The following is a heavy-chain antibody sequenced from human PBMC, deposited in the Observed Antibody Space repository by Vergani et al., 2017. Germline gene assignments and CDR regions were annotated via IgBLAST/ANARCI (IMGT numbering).Heavy chain of an antibody. CDR1: GVSFSDYY. J-gene: IGHJ4*02. Sequence: QVQLQEWGAGLLKTSETLSLTCGVSGVSFSDYYWSWIRQAPGMGLEWMGEVNHGGSTNYNPSLKSRVSMSVDTSKNQFSLQLTSVTAADSALYFCASIARAPTRRNPPPDYWGQGILVTVSS. CDR2: VNHGGST. V-gene: IGHV4-34*01. D-gene: IGHD3-16*02. CDR3: ASIARAPTRRNPPPDY.